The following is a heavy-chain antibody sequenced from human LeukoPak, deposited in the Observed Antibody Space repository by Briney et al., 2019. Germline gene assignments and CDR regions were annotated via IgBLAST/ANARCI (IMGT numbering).Heavy chain of an antibody. CDR3: TREAVWGTSDY. CDR2: IHYSGST. CDR1: GGSISSGDYY. Sequence: SETLSLTCTVSGGSISSGDYYWSWIRQHPGKGLEWIGYIHYSGSTYYSPSLKSRVTISVDTSKKQFSLKLSSVTAADTAVYYCTREAVWGTSDYWAQGTLVTVSS. J-gene: IGHJ4*02. V-gene: IGHV4-31*03. D-gene: IGHD3-16*01.